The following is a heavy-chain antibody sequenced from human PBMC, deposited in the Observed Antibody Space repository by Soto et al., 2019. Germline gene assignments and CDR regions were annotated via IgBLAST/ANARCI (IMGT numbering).Heavy chain of an antibody. J-gene: IGHJ3*02. Sequence: SETLSLTCTVSGGSISSGGYYWSWIRQHPGKGLEWIGYIYYSGSTYYNPSLKSRVTISVDTSKNQFSLKLSSVTAADTAVYYCAIWGTDFWSGYYMDHAFDIWGQGTMVTVSS. CDR2: IYYSGST. V-gene: IGHV4-31*03. CDR1: GGSISSGGYY. D-gene: IGHD3-3*01. CDR3: AIWGTDFWSGYYMDHAFDI.